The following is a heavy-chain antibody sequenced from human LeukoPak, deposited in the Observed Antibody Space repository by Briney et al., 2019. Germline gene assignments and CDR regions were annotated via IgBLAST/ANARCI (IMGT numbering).Heavy chain of an antibody. CDR3: AELGITMIGGV. CDR2: ISSSGSTI. CDR1: GFTFSSYE. J-gene: IGHJ6*04. Sequence: RGSLRLSCAASGFTFSSYEMNWVRQAPGKGLEWVSYISSSGSTIYYVDSVKGRFTISRDNAKNSLYLQMNSLRAEDTAVYYCAELGITMIGGVWGKGTTVTISS. V-gene: IGHV3-48*03. D-gene: IGHD3-10*02.